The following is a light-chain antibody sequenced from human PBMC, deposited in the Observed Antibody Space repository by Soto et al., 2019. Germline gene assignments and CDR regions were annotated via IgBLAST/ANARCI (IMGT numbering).Light chain of an antibody. CDR3: QQSYSTPIT. Sequence: DIQMTQSPSSLSASVGDRFTITGWSSQSISSYLNWYQQKPGKAPKLLIYAASSLQSGVPSRFSGSGSGTDFTLTISSLQPEDFATYYCQQSYSTPITFGQGTRLEI. V-gene: IGKV1-39*01. CDR1: QSISSY. J-gene: IGKJ5*01. CDR2: AAS.